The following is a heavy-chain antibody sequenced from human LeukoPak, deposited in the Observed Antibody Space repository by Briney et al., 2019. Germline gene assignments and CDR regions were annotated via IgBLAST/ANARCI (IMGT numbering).Heavy chain of an antibody. D-gene: IGHD3-3*01. CDR2: IYYSGST. V-gene: IGHV4-59*01. Sequence: SETLSLTCTVSGGSISSYYWSWIRQPPGKGLEWIGYIYYSGSTNYNPSLKSRVTISADTSKNQFSLKLSSVTAADTAVYYCARALVFNYYDFWSGYYHWFDPWGQGTLVTVSS. CDR1: GGSISSYY. CDR3: ARALVFNYYDFWSGYYHWFDP. J-gene: IGHJ5*02.